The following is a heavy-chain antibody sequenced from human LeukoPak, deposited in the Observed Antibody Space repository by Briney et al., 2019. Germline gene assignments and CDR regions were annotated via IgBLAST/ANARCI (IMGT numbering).Heavy chain of an antibody. V-gene: IGHV4-39*07. J-gene: IGHJ4*02. CDR2: IYHSGST. Sequence: SETLSLTCTVSGGFINSINYYWGWIRQPPGKGLEWIGSIYHSGSTYYNPSLKSRVTISVDTSKNQFSLKLSSVTAADTAVYYCARVGTYSGSYYVDYWGQGTLVTVSS. CDR3: ARVGTYSGSYYVDY. D-gene: IGHD1-26*01. CDR1: GGFINSINYY.